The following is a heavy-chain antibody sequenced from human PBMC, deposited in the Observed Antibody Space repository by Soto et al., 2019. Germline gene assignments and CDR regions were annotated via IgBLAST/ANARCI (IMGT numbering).Heavy chain of an antibody. J-gene: IGHJ4*02. CDR1: GGSISSSSYY. V-gene: IGHV4-39*01. D-gene: IGHD6-13*01. CDR3: ARGTQQQLAQHSDY. Sequence: SETLSLTCTVSGGSISSSSYYWGWIRQSPGKGLEWIGSIYYSGSTYYNPSLKSRVTISVDTSKNQFSLKLSSVTAADTAVYYCARGTQQQLAQHSDYWGQGTLVTVSS. CDR2: IYYSGST.